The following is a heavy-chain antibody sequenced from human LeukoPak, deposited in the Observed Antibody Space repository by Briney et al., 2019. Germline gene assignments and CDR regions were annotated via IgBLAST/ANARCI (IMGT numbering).Heavy chain of an antibody. CDR1: GFTVSSYG. V-gene: IGHV3-30*02. D-gene: IGHD6-6*01. J-gene: IGHJ4*02. Sequence: PGGSLRLSCAASGFTVSSYGMHWVRQAPGKGLEWVAFIRYDGSNKYYADSVKGRFTISRDNSKNTLYLQMNSLRAEDTAVYYCAKDLGVAARGGYWGQGTLVTVSS. CDR2: IRYDGSNK. CDR3: AKDLGVAARGGY.